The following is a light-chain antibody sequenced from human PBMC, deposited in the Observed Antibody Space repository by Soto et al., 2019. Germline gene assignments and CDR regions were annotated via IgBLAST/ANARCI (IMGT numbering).Light chain of an antibody. CDR2: EAY. J-gene: IGLJ1*01. CDR1: STDVGSHKL. V-gene: IGLV2-23*01. Sequence: QSALTQPASVSGSPGQSITISCTGTSTDVGSHKLVSWYQQYPGNAPKLIIFEAYKRPSGVSNRFSGSKSASTASLTISGLQAEDEADYYCCSNAVGSAYVFGTGAMVTVL. CDR3: CSNAVGSAYV.